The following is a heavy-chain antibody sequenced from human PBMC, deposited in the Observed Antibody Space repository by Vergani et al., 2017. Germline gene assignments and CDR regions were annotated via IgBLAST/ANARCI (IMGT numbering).Heavy chain of an antibody. Sequence: EVQLLESGGGLVQPGGSLRLSCAASGFTFSSYAMSWVRQAPGKGLEWVSAISGSGGSTYYADSVKGRFTISRDNSKNTLILQMNGLRAEDTAVYYCARDGRIDAEGTELDYWGQGTLVTVSS. CDR3: ARDGRIDAEGTELDY. J-gene: IGHJ4*02. V-gene: IGHV3-23*01. CDR2: ISGSGGST. D-gene: IGHD1-14*01. CDR1: GFTFSSYA.